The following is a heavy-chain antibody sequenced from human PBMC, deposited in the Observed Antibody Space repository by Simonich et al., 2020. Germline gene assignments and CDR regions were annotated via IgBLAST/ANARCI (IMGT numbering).Heavy chain of an antibody. J-gene: IGHJ3*02. D-gene: IGHD3-22*01. V-gene: IGHV1-2*02. Sequence: QVQLVQSGAEVKKPGASVKVSCKASGYTFTGYYRHGVGKAPGQGLEGMGWINPNSGGTNYAQKFQGRVTMTRDTSISTAYMGLSRLRSDDTAVYYCARGRYYYDSSGYYYDAFDIWGQGTMVTVSS. CDR2: INPNSGGT. CDR1: GYTFTGYY. CDR3: ARGRYYYDSSGYYYDAFDI.